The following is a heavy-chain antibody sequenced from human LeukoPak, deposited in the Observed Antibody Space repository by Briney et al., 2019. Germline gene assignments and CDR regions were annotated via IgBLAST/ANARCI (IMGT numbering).Heavy chain of an antibody. CDR3: ARHGLGTYYDFWSATGAYYYGMDV. D-gene: IGHD3-3*01. J-gene: IGHJ6*02. V-gene: IGHV4-59*08. CDR1: GDSISGYY. CDR2: IYYSGST. Sequence: SETLSLTCTVSGDSISGYYWSWIRQPPGKGLEWIGYIYYSGSTNYNPSLKSRVTISVDTSKNQFSLKLSSVTAADTAVYYCARHGLGTYYDFWSATGAYYYGMDVWGQGTTVTVSS.